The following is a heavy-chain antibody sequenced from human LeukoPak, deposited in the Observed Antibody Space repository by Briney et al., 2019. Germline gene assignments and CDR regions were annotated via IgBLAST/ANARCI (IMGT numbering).Heavy chain of an antibody. CDR3: ARVSSGYYLHFDY. V-gene: IGHV3-53*01. CDR2: IYSDGST. D-gene: IGHD3-22*01. J-gene: IGHJ4*02. CDR1: GFTVSNNY. Sequence: GGSLRLSCAASGFTVSNNYMRWVRQAPGKGREWVSVIYSDGSTYHADSVKGRFTISRDNSKNTLYLQMNSLRAEDTAVYYCARVSSGYYLHFDYWGQGTLVTVSS.